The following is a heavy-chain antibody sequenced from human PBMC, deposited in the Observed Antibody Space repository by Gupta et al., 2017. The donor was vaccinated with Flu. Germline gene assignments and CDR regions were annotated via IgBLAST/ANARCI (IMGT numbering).Heavy chain of an antibody. CDR2: ISGGGAGT. Sequence: EVQLLESGGGLVQPGGSLRLSCKASGFSFSTYAMTWVRQAPGKGLEWVSTISGGGAGTYYADSVKGRFTISRDNSMDTLYLHMDGLRAGDTAMYYCAKDPDGITGTILHYWGQGALVTVSS. J-gene: IGHJ4*02. CDR3: AKDPDGITGTILHY. D-gene: IGHD1-7*01. V-gene: IGHV3-23*01. CDR1: GFSFSTYA.